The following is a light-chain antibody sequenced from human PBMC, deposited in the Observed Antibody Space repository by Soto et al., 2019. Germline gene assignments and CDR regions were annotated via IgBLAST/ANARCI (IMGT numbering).Light chain of an antibody. CDR2: TAS. V-gene: IGKV1-27*01. Sequence: DIQMTQSPSSLPASVGDRVTITCRASQGISNYLAWYQQKPGKVPKLLIYTASTLQSGVPSRFSGSGSGTDFTLTISSLQPEDVATYYCQNYNSAPQLTFGGGTKVEIK. CDR1: QGISNY. J-gene: IGKJ4*01. CDR3: QNYNSAPQLT.